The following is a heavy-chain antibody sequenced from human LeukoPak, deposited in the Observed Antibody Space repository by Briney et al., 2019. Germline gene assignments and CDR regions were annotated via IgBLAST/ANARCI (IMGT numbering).Heavy chain of an antibody. CDR3: ARQRYFRNGWFGP. D-gene: IGHD3-9*01. V-gene: IGHV4-61*02. J-gene: IGHJ5*02. Sequence: PSETLSLTCTVSGGSISSGSYYWSWIRQPAGTGLEWIGRIYTSGSTNYNPSLKSRVTISVDTSKNQFSLKLSSVTAADTAVYYCARQRYFRNGWFGPWGQGTLVTVSS. CDR1: GGSISSGSYY. CDR2: IYTSGST.